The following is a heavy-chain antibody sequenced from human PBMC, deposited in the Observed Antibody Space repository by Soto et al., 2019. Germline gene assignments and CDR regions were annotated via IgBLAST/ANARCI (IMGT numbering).Heavy chain of an antibody. V-gene: IGHV3-11*06. Sequence: QVQLVESGGGLVKPGGSLRLSCAASGFTFSDYYMSWIRQAPGKGLEWVSYISSSSSYTNYADSVKGRFTISRDNAKNSLYLQMNSLRAEDTAVYYCASAAVPYYYDSSGPDWFDPWGQGTXVXXSS. CDR2: ISSSSSYT. CDR1: GFTFSDYY. CDR3: ASAAVPYYYDSSGPDWFDP. J-gene: IGHJ5*02. D-gene: IGHD3-22*01.